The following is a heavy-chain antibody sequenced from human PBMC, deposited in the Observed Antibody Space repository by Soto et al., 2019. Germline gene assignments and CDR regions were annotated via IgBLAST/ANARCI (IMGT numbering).Heavy chain of an antibody. Sequence: SVKVSCKASGYTFTKYYIHWVRQAPGQGLEWMALINPSGGSTVYAQKFQGRVTVTRDTSTSTVYMELTSLRSEDTAVYYCARDIDYDFWSSLDGWGQGTTVTVYS. V-gene: IGHV1-46*01. CDR3: ARDIDYDFWSSLDG. CDR1: GYTFTKYY. D-gene: IGHD3-3*01. J-gene: IGHJ6*02. CDR2: INPSGGST.